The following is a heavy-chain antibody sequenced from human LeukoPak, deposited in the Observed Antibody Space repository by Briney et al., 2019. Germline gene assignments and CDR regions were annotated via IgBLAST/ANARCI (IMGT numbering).Heavy chain of an antibody. V-gene: IGHV3-30*18. J-gene: IGHJ4*02. D-gene: IGHD3-22*01. CDR3: AKETQTFYYDSSGYTDN. CDR2: ISYDGSNK. Sequence: PGGSLRLSCAASGFTFSSYGMHWVRQAPGKGLEWVAVISYDGSNKYHADSVKGRFTISRDNSKNTLYVRMDSLRAEDTAVYYCAKETQTFYYDSSGYTDNWGQGTLVTVSS. CDR1: GFTFSSYG.